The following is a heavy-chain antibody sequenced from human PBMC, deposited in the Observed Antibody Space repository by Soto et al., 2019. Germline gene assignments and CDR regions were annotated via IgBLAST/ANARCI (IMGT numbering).Heavy chain of an antibody. CDR2: ISSSSSYI. CDR3: ARGLYYYDSSAYYSP. Sequence: EVQLVESGGGLVKPGGSLRLSCAASGFTFSSYSMNWVRQAPGKGLEWVSSISSSSSYIYYAESVKGRFTISRDNAKNSLYLQINSLRAEDTAVYYCARGLYYYDSSAYYSPWGQGTLVTVSS. J-gene: IGHJ4*02. V-gene: IGHV3-21*01. CDR1: GFTFSSYS. D-gene: IGHD3-22*01.